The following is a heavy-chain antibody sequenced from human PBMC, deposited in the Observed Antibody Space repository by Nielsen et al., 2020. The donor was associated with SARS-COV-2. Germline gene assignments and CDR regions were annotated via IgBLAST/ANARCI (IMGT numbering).Heavy chain of an antibody. CDR2: ISWNSGSI. V-gene: IGHV3-9*01. J-gene: IGHJ6*01. Sequence: GGSLRLSCAASGFPFDNYAMHWVRQAPGKGLEWVSGISWNSGSIGYADSVKGRFTISRDNAKNSLYLQMNSLHQGPIGLPPGTLLQEHLWG. CDR3: TLLQEHL. CDR1: GFPFDNYA.